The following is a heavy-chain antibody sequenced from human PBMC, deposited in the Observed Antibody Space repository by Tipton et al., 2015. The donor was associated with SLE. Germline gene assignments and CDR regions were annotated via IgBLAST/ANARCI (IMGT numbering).Heavy chain of an antibody. J-gene: IGHJ4*02. CDR1: GGSIISSNW. V-gene: IGHV4-4*02. D-gene: IGHD6-19*01. CDR3: ARGISSGWWNY. CDR2: IYHSGST. Sequence: SLRLSCAVSGGSIISSNWWSWVRQPPGKGLEWIGEIYHSGSTNYNPSLKSRVTISVDTSKNQFSLKLTSVTAADTAVYYCARGISSGWWNYWGQGNLVTVSS.